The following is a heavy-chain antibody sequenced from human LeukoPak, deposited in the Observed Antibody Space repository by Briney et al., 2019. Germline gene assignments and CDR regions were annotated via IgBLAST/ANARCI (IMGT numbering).Heavy chain of an antibody. Sequence: GGSLRLSCAASGFTFSSHWMHWVRQVPGKGLVWVSRISSDGSFTSYADSVKGRFTISRDNAKNTLYLQMNSLRAEDTAVYYRAREPEDYFDYWGQGTLVTVSS. V-gene: IGHV3-74*01. D-gene: IGHD1-14*01. CDR3: AREPEDYFDY. J-gene: IGHJ4*02. CDR1: GFTFSSHW. CDR2: ISSDGSFT.